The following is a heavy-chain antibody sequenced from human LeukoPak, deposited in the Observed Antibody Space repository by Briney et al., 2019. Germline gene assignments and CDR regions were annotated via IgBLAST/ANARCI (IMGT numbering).Heavy chain of an antibody. Sequence: SQTLSLTCTVSGGSISSGDYYWSWIRQPPGKGLEWIGYIYHSGNTYYNPSLKSRLIISVDTPRNQFSLELRSVTAADTAVYYCARGGTRITIVGVVINDFDYWGQGTLVTVSS. CDR2: IYHSGNT. D-gene: IGHD3-3*01. CDR1: GGSISSGDYY. J-gene: IGHJ4*02. CDR3: ARGGTRITIVGVVINDFDY. V-gene: IGHV4-30-4*08.